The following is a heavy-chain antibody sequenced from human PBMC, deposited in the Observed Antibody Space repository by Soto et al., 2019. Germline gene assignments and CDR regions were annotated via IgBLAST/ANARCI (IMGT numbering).Heavy chain of an antibody. Sequence: ASVKVSCKASVYTFTGYYMHWVRQAPGQGLEWMGWINPNSGVTNYAQKFQGRVTMTRDTSISTAYMELSRLRSDDTAVYYCARQLRRGYCSNTSCYEDIVVVVAAIKIDYYYGMDVWGQRTTVAVSS. CDR3: ARQLRRGYCSNTSCYEDIVVVVAAIKIDYYYGMDV. D-gene: IGHD2-15*01. CDR2: INPNSGVT. J-gene: IGHJ6*02. V-gene: IGHV1-2*02. CDR1: VYTFTGYY.